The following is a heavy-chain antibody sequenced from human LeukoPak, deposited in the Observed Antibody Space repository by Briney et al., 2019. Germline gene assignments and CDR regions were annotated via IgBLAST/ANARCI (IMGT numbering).Heavy chain of an antibody. V-gene: IGHV3-48*03. D-gene: IGHD2-15*01. Sequence: GGSLRLSCAASGFTFSSYEMNWVRQAPGKGLEWVSYISSSGSTIYYADSVKGRFTISRDNAKNSLYLQMNSLRAEDTAVYYCARELNVVVVAATNWFDPWGQGTLVTVSS. CDR2: ISSSGSTI. CDR1: GFTFSSYE. J-gene: IGHJ5*02. CDR3: ARELNVVVVAATNWFDP.